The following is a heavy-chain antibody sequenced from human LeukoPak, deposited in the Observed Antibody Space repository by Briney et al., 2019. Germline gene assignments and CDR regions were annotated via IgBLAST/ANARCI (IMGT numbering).Heavy chain of an antibody. CDR1: GYTFTGYY. CDR3: ATAVSGYSSGWDY. CDR2: FDPEDGET. J-gene: IGHJ4*02. Sequence: ASVKVSCKASGYTFTGYYMHWVRQAPGKGLEWMGGFDPEDGETIYAQKFQGRVTMTEDTSTDTAYMELSSLRSEDTAVYYCATAVSGYSSGWDYWGQGTLVTVSS. D-gene: IGHD6-19*01. V-gene: IGHV1-24*01.